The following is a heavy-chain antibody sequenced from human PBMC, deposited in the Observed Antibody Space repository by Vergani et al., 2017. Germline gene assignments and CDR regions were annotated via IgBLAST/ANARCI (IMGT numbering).Heavy chain of an antibody. D-gene: IGHD5-12*01. CDR2: INHSRST. Sequence: QVQLQQWGAGLLKPSETLSLTCAVYGGSFSGYYWSWIRQPPGKGLEWIGEINHSRSTNYNPSLKSRVTISVDTSKNQFSLKLSSVTAAYTAVYYCARGGYRDYFDYWGQGTLVTVSS. J-gene: IGHJ4*02. V-gene: IGHV4-34*01. CDR1: GGSFSGYY. CDR3: ARGGYRDYFDY.